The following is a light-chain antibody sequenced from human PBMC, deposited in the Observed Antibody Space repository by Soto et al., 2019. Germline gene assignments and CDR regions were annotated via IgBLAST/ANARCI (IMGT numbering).Light chain of an antibody. CDR2: EVS. CDR1: SSDVGSYNL. Sequence: QSALTQPASVSGSPGQSIAFSCTGTSSDVGSYNLVSWYQHHPGKAPKLILSEVSKRPSGVSDRFSGSKSGNTASLTISGLQAEDEADYYCCSYAGSSNWVFGGGTKLTVL. V-gene: IGLV2-23*02. CDR3: CSYAGSSNWV. J-gene: IGLJ3*02.